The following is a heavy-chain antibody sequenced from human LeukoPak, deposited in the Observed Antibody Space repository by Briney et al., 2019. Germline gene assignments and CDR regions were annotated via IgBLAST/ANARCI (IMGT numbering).Heavy chain of an antibody. D-gene: IGHD5-24*01. CDR1: GGSISSYY. CDR2: IYYSGST. J-gene: IGHJ3*02. Sequence: PSETLSLTCTVSGGSISSYYWSWIRQPPGKGLEWIGYIYYSGSTNYNPSLKSRVTISVDTSKNQFSLKLSSVTAADTAVYYCAKWSPGGMGWLHPGGAFDIWGQGTMVTVSS. CDR3: AKWSPGGMGWLHPGGAFDI. V-gene: IGHV4-59*08.